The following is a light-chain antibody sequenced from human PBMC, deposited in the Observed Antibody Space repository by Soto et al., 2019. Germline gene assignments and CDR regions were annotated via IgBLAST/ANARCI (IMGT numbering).Light chain of an antibody. CDR1: QSISRSY. Sequence: DIQMTQSPSSLSASVGDRVTITCRASQSISRSYLNWYQQKPGKAPKPLIYAASSLQGGVPSRFSGSGSGTDFTLTISSLQPEDFASDYCQQSYSTPWTFGQGTKVEIK. V-gene: IGKV1-39*01. CDR3: QQSYSTPWT. CDR2: AAS. J-gene: IGKJ1*01.